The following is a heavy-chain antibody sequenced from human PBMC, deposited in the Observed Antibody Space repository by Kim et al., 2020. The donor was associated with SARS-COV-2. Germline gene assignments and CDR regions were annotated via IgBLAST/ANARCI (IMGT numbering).Heavy chain of an antibody. J-gene: IGHJ4*02. V-gene: IGHV7-4-1*02. CDR3: ARGFITMVRGVINLGY. CDR2: INTNTGNP. D-gene: IGHD3-10*01. Sequence: ASVKVSCKASGYTFTSYAINWVRQAPGQGLEWMGWINTNTGNPTYAQGFTGRFVFSLDTSVSTAYLQISSLKAEDTAVYYCARGFITMVRGVINLGYWGQRTLVTVSS. CDR1: GYTFTSYA.